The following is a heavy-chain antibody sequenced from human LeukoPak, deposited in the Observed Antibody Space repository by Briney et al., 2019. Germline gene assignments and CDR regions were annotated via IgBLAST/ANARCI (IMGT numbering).Heavy chain of an antibody. D-gene: IGHD4-17*01. V-gene: IGHV4-38-2*02. J-gene: IGHJ4*02. CDR3: ARSIGNDYADY. CDR2: IYHSGST. CDR1: GYSISSGYY. Sequence: SETLSLTCTVSGYSISSGYYWGWIRQPPGKGLEWIGSIYHSGSTYYNPSLKSRVTISVDTSKNQFSLKLSSVTAADTAVYYCARSIGNDYADYWGQGTLVTVSS.